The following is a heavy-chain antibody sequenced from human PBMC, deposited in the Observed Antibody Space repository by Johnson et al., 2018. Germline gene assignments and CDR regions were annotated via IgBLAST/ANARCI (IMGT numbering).Heavy chain of an antibody. CDR3: ARKGCRIRITMIVVVMTLLLLLHGRLGHV. J-gene: IGHJ6*04. V-gene: IGHV3-30-3*01. Sequence: QVQLVESGGGVVQPGRSLRLSCAASGFTFSRYTMHWVRQAPGKGLEWVAVISYDGFNKCYVDSVKGRFTISRDNSKNTLYLQMNSLRAEDTAVYYWARKGCRIRITMIVVVMTLLLLLHGRLGHVWGKGTTVTVSS. CDR2: ISYDGFNK. CDR1: GFTFSRYT. D-gene: IGHD3-22*01.